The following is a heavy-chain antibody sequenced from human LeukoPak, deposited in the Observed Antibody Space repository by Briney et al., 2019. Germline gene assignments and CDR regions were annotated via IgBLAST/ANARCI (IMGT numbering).Heavy chain of an antibody. CDR3: AKDCRYVYHRPWCAAFDI. CDR2: ISGDGGST. V-gene: IGHV3-23*01. Sequence: PGGSLRLSCAASGFTFSIYSMSWVRQAPGKGLEWVSVISGDGGSTHYADSVKGRFTISRDNSKHTLYLQMNSLRAEDTAVYYCAKDCRYVYHRPWCAAFDIWGQGPVLTVSS. J-gene: IGHJ3*02. CDR1: GFTFSIYS. D-gene: IGHD2-8*01.